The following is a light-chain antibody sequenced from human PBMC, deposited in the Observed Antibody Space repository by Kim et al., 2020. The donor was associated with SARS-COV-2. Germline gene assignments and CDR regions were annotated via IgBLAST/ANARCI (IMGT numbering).Light chain of an antibody. CDR1: QSVNAH. V-gene: IGKV3-11*01. Sequence: EIVLTQSPATLSLSPGERATLSCRASQSVNAHLAWYQHKPGQAPRLLIYDASNRASGIPDRFTGSGSGTDFTLTISSLEPEDFAFYSCQQRSNWPPTFGGGTKVEIK. J-gene: IGKJ4*01. CDR2: DAS. CDR3: QQRSNWPPT.